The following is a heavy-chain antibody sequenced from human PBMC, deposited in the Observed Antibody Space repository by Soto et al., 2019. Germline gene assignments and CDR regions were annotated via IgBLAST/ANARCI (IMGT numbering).Heavy chain of an antibody. D-gene: IGHD1-26*01. V-gene: IGHV3-7*01. CDR1: GFTFSSYW. CDR2: IKQDGSEK. J-gene: IGHJ3*02. Sequence: GGSLRLSCAASGFTFSSYWMSWVRQAPGKGLEWVANIKQDGSEKYYVDSVKGRFTISRDNAKNSLYLQMNSLRAEDTAVYYCARDYLMGATPLDAFDIWGQGTMVTV. CDR3: ARDYLMGATPLDAFDI.